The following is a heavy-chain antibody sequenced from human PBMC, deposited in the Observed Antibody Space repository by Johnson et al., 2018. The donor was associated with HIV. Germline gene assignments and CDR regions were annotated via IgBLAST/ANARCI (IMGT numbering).Heavy chain of an antibody. V-gene: IGHV3-48*03. CDR2: IGSSGSTV. CDR1: GFTFSTYE. Sequence: VLLVESGGGLVQPGGSLRLSCAASGFTFSTYEMNWVRQVPGKGLEWVSYIGSSGSTVYYADSVKGRFTISRDNAKNSLFLQMNSLRVEDTAVYYCARDASRGPVWGQGTMVTVSS. CDR3: ARDASRGPV. J-gene: IGHJ3*01.